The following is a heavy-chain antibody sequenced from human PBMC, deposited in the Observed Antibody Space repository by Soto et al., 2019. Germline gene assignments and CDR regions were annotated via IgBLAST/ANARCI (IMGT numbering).Heavy chain of an antibody. CDR1: GGTFTSIA. J-gene: IGHJ6*02. V-gene: IGHV1-69*01. D-gene: IGHD6-13*01. Sequence: QVHLVQSSAEVKKPGSSVKVSCKASGGTFTSIAFSWVRQAPGQGLEWIGGIIPVLGTPNYAQKFQARVTITADASTTTVHMELSSLRSDDTAVYYCASSAGLDHLLNYYGLNVWGQGTTVTV. CDR3: ASSAGLDHLLNYYGLNV. CDR2: IIPVLGTP.